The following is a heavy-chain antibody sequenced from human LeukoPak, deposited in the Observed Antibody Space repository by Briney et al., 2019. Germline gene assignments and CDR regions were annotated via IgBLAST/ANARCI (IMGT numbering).Heavy chain of an antibody. J-gene: IGHJ5*02. D-gene: IGHD7-27*01. CDR1: GGSFSDYY. Sequence: PSETLSLTCAVYGGSFSDYYWSWIRQPPGKGLEWIGEINHSGSTNYKPSLKSRVTISVDTSKNQFSLNLNSVTAADTAVHYCATWGNWGHPAPWGQGTLVTVSS. V-gene: IGHV4-34*01. CDR3: ATWGNWGHPAP. CDR2: INHSGST.